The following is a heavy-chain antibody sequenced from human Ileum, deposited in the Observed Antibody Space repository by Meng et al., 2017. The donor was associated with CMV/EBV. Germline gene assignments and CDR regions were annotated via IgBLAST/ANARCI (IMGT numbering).Heavy chain of an antibody. Sequence: GESLKISCAASGFTFSAYNMNWVRQAPGKGLEWVASISMSSSYIYYADAVRGRFTISRDNAKNSLYLQMSSLRAEDTAVYYCARGYSHQIVASTHDAFDLWGQGTMVTVSS. CDR3: ARGYSHQIVASTHDAFDL. D-gene: IGHD2/OR15-2a*01. CDR2: ISMSSSYI. CDR1: GFTFSAYN. J-gene: IGHJ3*01. V-gene: IGHV3-21*01.